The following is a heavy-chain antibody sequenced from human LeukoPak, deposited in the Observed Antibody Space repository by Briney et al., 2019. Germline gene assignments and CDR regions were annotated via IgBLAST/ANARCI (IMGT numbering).Heavy chain of an antibody. J-gene: IGHJ3*02. CDR1: GFTFSDHY. CDR2: ISSGGSSI. Sequence: GGSLRLSCAVSGFTFSDHYMTWIRQAPGKGLEWVSYISSGGSSISHADSVKGRFTISRDNAENSLYLQMNSLRAEDTAVYYCAREYCSGGSCYIAFDIWGQGTMVTVSS. CDR3: AREYCSGGSCYIAFDI. D-gene: IGHD2-15*01. V-gene: IGHV3-11*04.